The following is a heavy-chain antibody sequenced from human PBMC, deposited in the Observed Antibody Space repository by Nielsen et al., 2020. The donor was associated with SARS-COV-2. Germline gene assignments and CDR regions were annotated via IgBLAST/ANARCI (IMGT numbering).Heavy chain of an antibody. CDR2: INTNTGNP. Sequence: ASVKVSCKASGYTFTSYAMNWVRQAPGQGLEWMGWINTNTGNPTYAQGFTGRFVFSLDTSVSTAYLQISSLKAEDTAVYYCARDWGLLAYCGGDCYSWGQGALVTVSS. D-gene: IGHD2-21*02. V-gene: IGHV7-4-1*02. CDR1: GYTFTSYA. CDR3: ARDWGLLAYCGGDCYS. J-gene: IGHJ5*02.